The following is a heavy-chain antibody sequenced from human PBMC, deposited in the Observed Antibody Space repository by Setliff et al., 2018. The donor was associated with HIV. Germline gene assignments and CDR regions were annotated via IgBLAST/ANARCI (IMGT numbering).Heavy chain of an antibody. CDR3: ARDREAEGDAFDI. D-gene: IGHD3-10*01. V-gene: IGHV1-69*13. CDR1: GGTFSRDA. J-gene: IGHJ3*02. Sequence: SVKVSCKASGGTFSRDAISWVRQAPGQGLEWMGGIIPMFGTANYAQKFQGRVTITADESTNTAYMELSSLRSEDTAVYYCARDREAEGDAFDIWGQGTMVTVSS. CDR2: IIPMFGTA.